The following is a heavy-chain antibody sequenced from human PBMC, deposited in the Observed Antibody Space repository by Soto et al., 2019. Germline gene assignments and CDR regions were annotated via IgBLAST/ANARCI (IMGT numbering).Heavy chain of an antibody. V-gene: IGHV4-59*01. CDR1: GGSLNSYY. J-gene: IGHJ5*02. CDR3: ARFSPPRKSYDSNPGWFDP. CDR2: VSSTGST. D-gene: IGHD3-22*01. Sequence: PSETLSLTCTVSGGSLNSYYWTWMRQSPGKGLEWIGYVSSTGSTNYNPSLKSRLTMSLDTSTNEVSLSLTSVTAADADVYFCARFSPPRKSYDSNPGWFDPWGQGIMVTVS.